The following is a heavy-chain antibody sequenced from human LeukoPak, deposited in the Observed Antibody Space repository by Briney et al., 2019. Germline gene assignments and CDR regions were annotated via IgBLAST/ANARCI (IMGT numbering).Heavy chain of an antibody. D-gene: IGHD2-21*02. J-gene: IGHJ6*02. V-gene: IGHV4-39*01. Sequence: SETLSLTCTVSGGSISSSSYYWGWIRQHPGKGLEWIGGIYYSGSTYYNPSLKSRVTISVDTSKNQLTLKMSSVTAADTAVYYCARSGNCGGDCYRDYYYYYGMDVWGQGTTVTVSS. CDR1: GGSISSSSYY. CDR2: IYYSGST. CDR3: ARSGNCGGDCYRDYYYYYGMDV.